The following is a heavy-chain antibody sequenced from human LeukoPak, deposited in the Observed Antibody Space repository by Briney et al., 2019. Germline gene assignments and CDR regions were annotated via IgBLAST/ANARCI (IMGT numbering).Heavy chain of an antibody. D-gene: IGHD6-13*01. CDR3: ARGSSSWKDY. J-gene: IGHJ4*02. CDR1: GFTFSSYG. Sequence: GGSLRLSCAASGFTFSSYGMYWVRQAPGKGLEWVAFTRYDGSNKYYADSVKGRFTISRDNSKNTLYLQMNSLRAEDTAVYYCARGSSSWKDYWGQGTLVTVSS. CDR2: TRYDGSNK. V-gene: IGHV3-30*02.